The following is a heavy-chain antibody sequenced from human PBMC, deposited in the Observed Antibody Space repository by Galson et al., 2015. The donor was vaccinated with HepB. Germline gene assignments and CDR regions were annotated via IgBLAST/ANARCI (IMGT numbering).Heavy chain of an antibody. J-gene: IGHJ6*03. V-gene: IGHV1-3*01. CDR1: GYTFTSYA. Sequence: SVKVSCKASGYTFTSYAMHWVRQAPGQRLEWMGWINAGNGNTKYSQKFQGRVTITRDTSASTAYMELSSLRSEDTAVYYCARGYYDSSGYYRYYYYYYMDVWGKGTTVTVSS. CDR2: INAGNGNT. CDR3: ARGYYDSSGYYRYYYYYYMDV. D-gene: IGHD3-22*01.